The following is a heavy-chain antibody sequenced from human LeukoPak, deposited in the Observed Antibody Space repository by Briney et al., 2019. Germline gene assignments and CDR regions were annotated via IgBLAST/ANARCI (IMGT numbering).Heavy chain of an antibody. V-gene: IGHV3-21*01. D-gene: IGHD6-13*01. CDR3: ARGTAVGTPLFDY. J-gene: IGHJ4*02. CDR2: ISSSSSYI. Sequence: GGSLRLSCAASGFTFSSYSMNWVRQAPGKGLEWVSSISSSSSYIYYADSVKGRFTISRDNAKNSLYLQMNSLRAEDTAVYYCARGTAVGTPLFDYWGQGTLVTVSS. CDR1: GFTFSSYS.